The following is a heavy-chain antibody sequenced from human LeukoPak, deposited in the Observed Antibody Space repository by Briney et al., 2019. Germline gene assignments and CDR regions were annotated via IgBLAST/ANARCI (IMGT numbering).Heavy chain of an antibody. CDR2: ISSGSSYI. Sequence: GGALRLSCAASGFTFSSYSMNWVRQAPGKGLEGVSAISSGSSYIYYADSVKGRFTISRDNPKNSLYLQMNSLRAEDTAVYYCVRDPRPFGCSSGSCSRYYFDYWGEGTLVTVSS. J-gene: IGHJ4*02. D-gene: IGHD2-15*01. V-gene: IGHV3-21*01. CDR1: GFTFSSYS. CDR3: VRDPRPFGCSSGSCSRYYFDY.